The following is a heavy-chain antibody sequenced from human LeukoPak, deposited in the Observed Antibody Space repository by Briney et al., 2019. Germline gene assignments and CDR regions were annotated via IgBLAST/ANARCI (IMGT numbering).Heavy chain of an antibody. Sequence: AGGSLRLSCAASGFTFDDYAMHWVRQGPGKGLEWVSGISPSGDITYYADSVKGRFTISRDNFKNTLYLEVISLTAEDTAVYYCAKDDAWLKFGEWSQGTLVTVSS. D-gene: IGHD3-10*01. CDR1: GFTFDDYA. V-gene: IGHV3-23*01. CDR2: ISPSGDIT. J-gene: IGHJ4*02. CDR3: AKDDAWLKFGE.